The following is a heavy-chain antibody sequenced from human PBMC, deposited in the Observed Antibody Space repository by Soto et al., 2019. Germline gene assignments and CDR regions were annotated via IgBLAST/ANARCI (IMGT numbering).Heavy chain of an antibody. CDR1: GFTFSDYY. J-gene: IGHJ4*02. CDR2: ISSSGSTI. D-gene: IGHD1-7*01. CDR3: ARTPPPGLELCGTLDY. V-gene: IGHV3-11*01. Sequence: PGGSLRLSCAASGFTFSDYYMSWIRQAPGKGLEWVSYISSSGSTIYYADSVKGRFTISRDNAKNSLYLQMNSPRAEDTAVYYCARTPPPGLELCGTLDYWGQGTLVTVSS.